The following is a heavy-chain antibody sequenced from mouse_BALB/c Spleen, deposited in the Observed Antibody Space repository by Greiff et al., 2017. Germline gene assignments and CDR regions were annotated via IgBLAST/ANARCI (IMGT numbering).Heavy chain of an antibody. D-gene: IGHD1-1*01. V-gene: IGHV5-6-5*01. CDR2: ISSGGST. J-gene: IGHJ1*01. CDR3: ARGSGSSYPYWYFDV. Sequence: EVKLVESGGGLVKPGGSLKLSCAASGFTFSSYAMSWVRQTPEKRLEWVASISSGGSTYYPDTVKGRFTISRDNAKNTLYLQMSSLKSEDTAMYYCARGSGSSYPYWYFDVWGAGTTVTVSS. CDR1: GFTFSSYA.